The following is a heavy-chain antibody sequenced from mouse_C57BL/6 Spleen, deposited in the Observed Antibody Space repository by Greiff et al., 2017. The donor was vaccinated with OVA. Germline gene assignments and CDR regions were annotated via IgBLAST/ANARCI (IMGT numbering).Heavy chain of an antibody. CDR1: GFTFSSYG. V-gene: IGHV5-6*01. CDR3: ARHRASITTVVAFDY. Sequence: EVQGVESGGGLVKPGGSLKLSCAASGFTFSSYGMSWVRQTPDKRLEWVATISSGGSYTYYPDSVKGRFTISRDNAKNTLYLQMSSLKSEDTAMYYCARHRASITTVVAFDYWGQGTTLTVSS. D-gene: IGHD1-1*01. J-gene: IGHJ2*01. CDR2: ISSGGSYT.